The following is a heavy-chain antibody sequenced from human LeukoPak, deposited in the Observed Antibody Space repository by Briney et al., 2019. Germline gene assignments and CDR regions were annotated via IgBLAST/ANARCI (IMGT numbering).Heavy chain of an antibody. D-gene: IGHD3-3*01. CDR1: GFTFSSYS. CDR2: ISSSSSYI. V-gene: IGHV3-21*01. CDR3: ASFWSGYSDYYYYGMDV. Sequence: GGSLRLSCAASGFTFSSYSMTWVRQAPGKGLEWVSSISSSSSYIYYADSVKGRFTISRDNAKNSLYLQMNSLRAEDTAVYYCASFWSGYSDYYYYGMDVWGQGTTVTVSS. J-gene: IGHJ6*02.